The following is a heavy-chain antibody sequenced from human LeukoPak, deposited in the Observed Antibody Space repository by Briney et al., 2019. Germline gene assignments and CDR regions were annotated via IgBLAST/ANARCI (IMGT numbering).Heavy chain of an antibody. V-gene: IGHV4-30-4*01. CDR1: GGSISSGDYY. J-gene: IGHJ4*02. D-gene: IGHD6-13*01. CDR3: ASFSIAAAAPDY. Sequence: SQTLSLTCTVSGGSISSGDYYWSWIRQPSGKGLEWIGYIYYSGSTYYNPSLKSRVTISVDTSKNQFSLKLSSVTAADTAVYYCASFSIAAAAPDYWGQGTLVTVSS. CDR2: IYYSGST.